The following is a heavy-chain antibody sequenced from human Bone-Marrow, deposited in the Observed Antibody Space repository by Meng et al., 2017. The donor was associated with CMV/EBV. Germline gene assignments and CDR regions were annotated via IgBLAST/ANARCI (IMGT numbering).Heavy chain of an antibody. J-gene: IGHJ4*02. CDR2: IYYSGST. D-gene: IGHD1-26*01. Sequence: SETLSLTCTVPGGSTSSSSYYWGWIRQPPGKGLEWIGSIYYSGSTYYNPSLKSRVTISVDTSKNQFSLKLSSVTAADTAVYYCATPSGSYGWRFDYWGQGTLVTVSS. V-gene: IGHV4-39*01. CDR1: GGSTSSSSYY. CDR3: ATPSGSYGWRFDY.